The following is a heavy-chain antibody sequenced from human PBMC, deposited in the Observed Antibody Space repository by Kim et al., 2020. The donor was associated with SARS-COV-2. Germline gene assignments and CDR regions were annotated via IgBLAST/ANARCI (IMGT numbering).Heavy chain of an antibody. CDR2: IYYSGST. CDR1: GGSISSSSYY. Sequence: SETLSLTCTVSGGSISSSSYYWGWIRQPPGKGLEWIGSIYYSGSTYYKPSLKSRVAISVDTSKNQFSLRLSSVTAADAAVYYCARQVGNCSGVTCDSYGFDFWGQGTVVTVSS. V-gene: IGHV4-39*01. CDR3: ARQVGNCSGVTCDSYGFDF. D-gene: IGHD2-15*01. J-gene: IGHJ3*01.